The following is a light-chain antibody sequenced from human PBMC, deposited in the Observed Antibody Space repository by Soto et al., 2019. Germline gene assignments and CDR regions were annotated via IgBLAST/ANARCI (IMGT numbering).Light chain of an antibody. Sequence: EIVLTQSPGTLSLSPGERATLSCRASQSVSNNYLAWYQQNPGQAPRLLIYGASNSATGIPDRFSGSGSGTDFTLAISRLEPEGFAVYYFQQYGSSGTFGQGTKVDIK. J-gene: IGKJ1*01. CDR3: QQYGSSGT. CDR2: GAS. CDR1: QSVSNNY. V-gene: IGKV3-20*01.